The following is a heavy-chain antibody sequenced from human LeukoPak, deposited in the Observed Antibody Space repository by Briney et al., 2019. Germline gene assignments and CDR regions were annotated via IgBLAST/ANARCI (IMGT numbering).Heavy chain of an antibody. V-gene: IGHV4-38-2*02. CDR2: ISSSGST. J-gene: IGHJ3*02. CDR1: GYSINSDYY. D-gene: IGHD3-22*01. CDR3: ARGPYSYDSSGAFDI. Sequence: SETLSLTCTVSGYSINSDYYWSWIRQPAGKGLEWIGRISSSGSTNYNPSLKSRVTISVDTSKNQFSLKLSSVTAADTAVYFCARGPYSYDSSGAFDIWGQGTMVTVSS.